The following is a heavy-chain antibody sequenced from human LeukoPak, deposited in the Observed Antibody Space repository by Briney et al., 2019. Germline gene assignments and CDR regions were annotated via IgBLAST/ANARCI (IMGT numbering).Heavy chain of an antibody. V-gene: IGHV4-39*01. CDR1: GGSISSSSYY. CDR2: IYYSGST. Sequence: KPSETLSLTCTVSGGSISSSSYYWGWIRQPPGKGLEWIGSIYYSGSTYYNPSLKSRVTISVDTSKNQFSLKLSSVTAADTAVYYCARPYCSSTSCLGSWFDPWGQGTLVTVSS. D-gene: IGHD2-2*01. J-gene: IGHJ5*02. CDR3: ARPYCSSTSCLGSWFDP.